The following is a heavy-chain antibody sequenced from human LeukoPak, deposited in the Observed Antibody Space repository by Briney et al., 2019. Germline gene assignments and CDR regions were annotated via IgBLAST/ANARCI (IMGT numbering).Heavy chain of an antibody. J-gene: IGHJ4*02. D-gene: IGHD6-19*01. V-gene: IGHV3-30*02. CDR2: IRYDGSNK. CDR3: AKNEKVGYSSGCGFDY. Sequence: GGSLRLSCAASGFTFSSYGMHWVRQAPGKGLEWVAFIRYDGSNKYYADSVKGRFTISRDNSKNTLYLQMNSLRAEDTAVYYCAKNEKVGYSSGCGFDYWGQGTLVTVSS. CDR1: GFTFSSYG.